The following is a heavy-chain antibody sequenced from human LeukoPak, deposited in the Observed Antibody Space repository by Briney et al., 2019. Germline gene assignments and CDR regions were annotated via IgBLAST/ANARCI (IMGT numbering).Heavy chain of an antibody. CDR2: INPNSGGT. CDR3: ARGRAAMDYYMDV. Sequence: ASVKVSCKASGYTFTGYYMHWVRQAPGQGLEWMGWINPNSGGTNYAQKFQGRVTMTRDTSISTAYMELRSLRSDDTAVYYCARGRAAMDYYMDVWGKGTTVTISS. CDR1: GYTFTGYY. J-gene: IGHJ6*03. V-gene: IGHV1-2*02. D-gene: IGHD2-2*01.